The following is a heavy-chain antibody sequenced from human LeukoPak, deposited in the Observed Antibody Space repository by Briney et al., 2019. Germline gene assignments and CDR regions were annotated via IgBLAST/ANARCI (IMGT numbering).Heavy chain of an antibody. Sequence: GASVKVSCKASGGTFSSYAISWVRQAPGQGLEWMGGIIPIFGTANYAQKFQGRVTITTDESTSTAYMELSSLRSEDTAVYYCAREEACSGGSCDSPLDYWGQGTLVTVSS. D-gene: IGHD2-15*01. CDR1: GGTFSSYA. V-gene: IGHV1-69*05. CDR2: IIPIFGTA. CDR3: AREEACSGGSCDSPLDY. J-gene: IGHJ4*02.